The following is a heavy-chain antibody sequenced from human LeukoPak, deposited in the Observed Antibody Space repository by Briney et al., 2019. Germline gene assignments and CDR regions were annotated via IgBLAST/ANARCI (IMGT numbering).Heavy chain of an antibody. V-gene: IGHV4-34*01. Sequence: SETLSLTCAVYGGSFSGYYWSWIRQPPGKGLEWIGEINHSGSTNYNPSLKSRVTISVDTSENQFSLKLSSVTAADTAVYYCARHYRLTAAAGSTNWFDPWGQGTLVTVSS. CDR1: GGSFSGYY. D-gene: IGHD6-13*01. J-gene: IGHJ5*02. CDR3: ARHYRLTAAAGSTNWFDP. CDR2: INHSGST.